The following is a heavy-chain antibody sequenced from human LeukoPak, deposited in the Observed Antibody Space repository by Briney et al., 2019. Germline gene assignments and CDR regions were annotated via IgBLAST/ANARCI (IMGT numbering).Heavy chain of an antibody. CDR2: ISGSGGST. CDR3: ARDRGSRRIVVVTAIRSRFAD. D-gene: IGHD2-21*02. V-gene: IGHV3-23*01. CDR1: GFTFSSYA. Sequence: GGSLRLSCAASGFTFSSYAMSWVRQAPGKGLEWVSAISGSGGSTYYADSVKGRFTISRDNSKNTLYLQMNSLRAEDTAVYYCARDRGSRRIVVVTAIRSRFADWGQGTLVTVSS. J-gene: IGHJ4*02.